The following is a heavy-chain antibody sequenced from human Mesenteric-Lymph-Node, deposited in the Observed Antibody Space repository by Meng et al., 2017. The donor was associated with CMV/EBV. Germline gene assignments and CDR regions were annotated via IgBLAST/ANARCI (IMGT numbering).Heavy chain of an antibody. CDR1: GFPVRSSS. D-gene: IGHD4/OR15-4a*01. Sequence: CASSGFPVRSSSMRWVRQAPGKGLEWVSVIYSGGSTYYADSVKGRFTISRDNSKNTLYLQMNRLRAEDTAVYYCARTVLSPGAFDSWGQGTLVTVSS. CDR3: ARTVLSPGAFDS. V-gene: IGHV3-53*01. CDR2: IYSGGST. J-gene: IGHJ4*02.